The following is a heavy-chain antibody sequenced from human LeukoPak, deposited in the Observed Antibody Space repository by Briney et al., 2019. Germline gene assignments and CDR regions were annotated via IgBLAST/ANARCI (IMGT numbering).Heavy chain of an antibody. V-gene: IGHV3-21*01. CDR3: ARGRGTTATFSDY. CDR1: GFTFSSYS. CDR2: ISSSSSYI. J-gene: IGHJ4*02. D-gene: IGHD4-17*01. Sequence: GGSLRLSCAASGFTFSSYSMNWVRQAPGKGLEWVSSISSSSSYIYYADSVKGRFTISRDNAKNSLYLQMNSLRAEDTAVYYCARGRGTTATFSDYWGQGTLVTVSS.